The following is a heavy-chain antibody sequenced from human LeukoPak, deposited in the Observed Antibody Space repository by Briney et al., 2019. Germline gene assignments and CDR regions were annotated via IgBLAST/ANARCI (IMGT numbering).Heavy chain of an antibody. D-gene: IGHD5-24*01. J-gene: IGHJ4*02. CDR2: IHYSGTT. CDR1: GGSISSSGYL. CDR3: ARAGPRRDGYNVDY. Sequence: SETLSLTCTVSGGSISSSGYLWGWIRQPPGKGLEWIGSIHYSGTTYYDPSLKSRVTISVDTSKNQFSLKLRSVTAADTAVYYCARAGPRRDGYNVDYWGQGTLVTVSS. V-gene: IGHV4-39*07.